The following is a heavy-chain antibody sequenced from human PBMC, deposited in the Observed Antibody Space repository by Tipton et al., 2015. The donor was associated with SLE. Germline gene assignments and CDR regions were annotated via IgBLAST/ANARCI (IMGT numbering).Heavy chain of an antibody. CDR2: IYYSGST. J-gene: IGHJ1*01. D-gene: IGHD6-6*01. CDR1: GGSISSYY. CDR3: ARDSSSAGVYFQH. V-gene: IGHV4-59*01. Sequence: GLVKPSETLSLTCTVSGGSISSYYWSWIRQPPGKGLEWIGYIYYSGSTNYNASLKSRVTISVDTSKNQFSLKLSSVTAADTAVYYCARDSSSAGVYFQHWGQGTLVTVSS.